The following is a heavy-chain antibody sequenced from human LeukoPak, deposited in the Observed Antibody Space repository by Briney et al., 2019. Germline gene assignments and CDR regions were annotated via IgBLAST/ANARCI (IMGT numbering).Heavy chain of an antibody. J-gene: IGHJ4*02. CDR2: INDRGGTT. V-gene: IGHV3-23*01. Sequence: PGGSLRLSCAASGFTFTSYAMTWVRQVPGKGLEWVSLINDRGGTTFYAHSVKGRFTISRDNSKNTLYLQMDSLRADDTAIYYCAKSKVVDYWGQGTLVTVSS. CDR1: GFTFTSYA. CDR3: AKSKVVDY. D-gene: IGHD2-15*01.